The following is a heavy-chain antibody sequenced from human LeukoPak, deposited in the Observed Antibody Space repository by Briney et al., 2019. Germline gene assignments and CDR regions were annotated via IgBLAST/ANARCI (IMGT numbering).Heavy chain of an antibody. V-gene: IGHV1-18*04. J-gene: IGHJ4*02. CDR3: ARVPTPFSREAVAGKGIDY. CDR1: GYTFIDSH. D-gene: IGHD6-19*01. Sequence: GASVKVSCKTSGYTFIDSHIHWVRQAPGQGLEWMGWISAYNGNTNYAQKLQGRVTMTTDTSTSTAYMELRSLRSDDTAVYYCARVPTPFSREAVAGKGIDYWGQGTLVTVSS. CDR2: ISAYNGNT.